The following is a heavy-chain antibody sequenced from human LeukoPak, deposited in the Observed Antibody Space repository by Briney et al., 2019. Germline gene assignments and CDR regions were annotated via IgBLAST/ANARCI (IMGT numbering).Heavy chain of an antibody. CDR3: ARDYGGSSPFDY. CDR2: ISSSGSDI. D-gene: IGHD4-23*01. Sequence: GGSLRLSCAASGFSFSVYWMHWVRQAPGKGLEWVSYISSSGSDIYYADSVKGRFTISRDNAKNSLYLHMNSLRAEDTAVYYCARDYGGSSPFDYWGQGTLVTVSS. CDR1: GFSFSVYW. V-gene: IGHV3-21*05. J-gene: IGHJ4*02.